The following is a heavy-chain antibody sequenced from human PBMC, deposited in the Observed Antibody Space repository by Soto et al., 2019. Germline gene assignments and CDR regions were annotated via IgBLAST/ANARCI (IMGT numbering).Heavy chain of an antibody. CDR2: IWYDGSNK. CDR1: GFTFSSYG. V-gene: IGHV3-33*01. D-gene: IGHD1-26*01. CDR3: ARDGRSTTSSGYYYYYGMDV. Sequence: PGGSLRLSCAASGFTFSSYGMHWVRQAPGKGLEWVAVIWYDGSNKYYADSVKGRFTISRGNSKNTLYLQMNSLRAEDTAVYYCARDGRSTTSSGYYYYYGMDVWGQGTTVTVSS. J-gene: IGHJ6*02.